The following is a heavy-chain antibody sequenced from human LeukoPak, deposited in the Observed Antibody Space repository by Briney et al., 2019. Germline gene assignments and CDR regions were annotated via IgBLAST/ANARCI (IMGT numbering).Heavy chain of an antibody. D-gene: IGHD3-10*01. CDR2: IYSGGST. Sequence: GGSLRLSCAASGFTFTSSVMSWVRQAPGKGLEWVSVIYSGGSTYYADSVKGRFTISRDNSKNTLYLQMNSLRAEDTAVYYCARLTTYGSGSHYYYYYYYMDVWGKGTTVTISS. CDR1: GFTFTSSV. V-gene: IGHV3-53*01. J-gene: IGHJ6*03. CDR3: ARLTTYGSGSHYYYYYYYMDV.